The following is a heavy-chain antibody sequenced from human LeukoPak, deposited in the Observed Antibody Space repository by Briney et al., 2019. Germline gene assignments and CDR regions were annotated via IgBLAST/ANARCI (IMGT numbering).Heavy chain of an antibody. Sequence: PGRSLRLSCAASGFTFSSYAMHWVRQAPGKGLEWVAVISYDGSNKYYADSVKGRFTISRDNSKNTLYLQMNSLRAEDTAVYYCARDEIPAAISPARGNWFDPWGQGTLVTVSS. CDR1: GFTFSSYA. J-gene: IGHJ5*02. D-gene: IGHD2-2*02. CDR3: ARDEIPAAISPARGNWFDP. V-gene: IGHV3-30*01. CDR2: ISYDGSNK.